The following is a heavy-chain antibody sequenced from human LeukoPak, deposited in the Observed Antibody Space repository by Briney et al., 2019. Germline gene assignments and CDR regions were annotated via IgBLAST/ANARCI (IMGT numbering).Heavy chain of an antibody. CDR1: GFTFSSYG. Sequence: GGSLRLSCAASGFTFSSYGMSWVRQAPGKGLEWVSGINWNGGSRGYADSVKGRFTISRDNAKNSLSLQMNSLRVEDTALYYCARGGISIFGVVIYMDVWGKGTTVTVSS. V-gene: IGHV3-20*04. J-gene: IGHJ6*03. CDR3: ARGGISIFGVVIYMDV. CDR2: INWNGGSR. D-gene: IGHD3-3*01.